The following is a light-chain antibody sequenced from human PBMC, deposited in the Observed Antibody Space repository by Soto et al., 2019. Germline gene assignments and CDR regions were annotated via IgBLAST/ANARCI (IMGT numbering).Light chain of an antibody. Sequence: EVVMTQSPATLSVSPGARVTFSCRASPSVTTNLAWYQHKPGQSPRLLISGASTGASGIPPRFIGRGSGTEFTLTIDRLQSADFAVYYCQQYDRWPVTCGGGTNVESK. CDR1: PSVTTN. CDR3: QQYDRWPVT. CDR2: GAS. J-gene: IGKJ4*01. V-gene: IGKV3-15*01.